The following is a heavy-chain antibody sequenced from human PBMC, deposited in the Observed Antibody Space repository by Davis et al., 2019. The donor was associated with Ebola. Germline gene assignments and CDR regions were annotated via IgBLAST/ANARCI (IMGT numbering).Heavy chain of an antibody. CDR3: AALLGPQIHHGTFHY. V-gene: IGHV4-34*01. J-gene: IGHJ4*02. Sequence: PSETLSLTCAVYGGSFSGYYWTWIRQPPGKGLEWIGEINHSGTTKYNPSLKSRVSISLDTSKNQFFLRLNSVTAADTAVYFCAALLGPQIHHGTFHYWGQGALVTVSS. CDR1: GGSFSGYY. CDR2: INHSGTT. D-gene: IGHD3-16*01.